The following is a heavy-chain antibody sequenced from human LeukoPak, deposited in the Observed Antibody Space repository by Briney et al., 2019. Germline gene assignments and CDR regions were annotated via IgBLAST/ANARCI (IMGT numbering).Heavy chain of an antibody. CDR2: ISAYNGNT. Sequence: ASVKVSCKASGYTFTSYGISWVRQAPGQGLEWMGWISAYNGNTNYAQKFQGRVNMTTDTSTSTAYMELRSLRSDDTAVYYCARSGTQRCYYYMDVWSKGTTVTVSS. CDR1: GYTFTSYG. V-gene: IGHV1-18*01. J-gene: IGHJ6*03. CDR3: ARSGTQRCYYYMDV. D-gene: IGHD1-26*01.